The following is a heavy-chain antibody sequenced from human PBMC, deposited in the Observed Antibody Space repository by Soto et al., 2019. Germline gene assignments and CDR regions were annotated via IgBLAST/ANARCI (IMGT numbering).Heavy chain of an antibody. J-gene: IGHJ4*02. V-gene: IGHV3-7*01. CDR3: AREQLQVVIPDY. D-gene: IGHD6-13*01. CDR1: GFTFSSYW. CDR2: IKQDGSEK. Sequence: VQLVESGGGLVQPGGSLRLSCAASGFTFSSYWMNWVRQAPGKGLEWVANIKQDGSEKYYVDSVKGRFTISRDNTKNSFYLQMNSLRAEDTAVYYCAREQLQVVIPDYWGQGTLVTVSS.